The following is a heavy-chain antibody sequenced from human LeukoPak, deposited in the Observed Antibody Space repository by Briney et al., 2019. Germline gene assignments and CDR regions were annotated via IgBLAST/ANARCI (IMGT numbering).Heavy chain of an antibody. J-gene: IGHJ4*02. CDR1: GFPFSNNV. V-gene: IGHV3-23*01. D-gene: IGHD3-3*01. CDR2: IRGSGDT. Sequence: RGSLRLSRAASGFPFSNNVMSWVRQAPGRGLDWLSAIRGSGDTYYADSVKGRFTISRDNSKNMLYLQMNSLRAEDTAVYYCAKTFPYGTTWYGFCDYWGQGALVTVSS. CDR3: AKTFPYGTTWYGFCDY.